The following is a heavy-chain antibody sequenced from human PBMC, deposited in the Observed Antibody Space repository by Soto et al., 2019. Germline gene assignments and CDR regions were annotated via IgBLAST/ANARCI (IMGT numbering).Heavy chain of an antibody. J-gene: IGHJ4*02. CDR1: GFTFISYG. Sequence: GGSLRLSCAASGFTFISYGMHWVRQAPGKGLEWVAVISYDGSNKYYADSAKGRFTISRDNSKNTLYLQMNSLRAEDTAVYYCAKGGITIFGVVLYYFDYWGQGTLVTVSS. V-gene: IGHV3-30*18. CDR2: ISYDGSNK. CDR3: AKGGITIFGVVLYYFDY. D-gene: IGHD3-3*01.